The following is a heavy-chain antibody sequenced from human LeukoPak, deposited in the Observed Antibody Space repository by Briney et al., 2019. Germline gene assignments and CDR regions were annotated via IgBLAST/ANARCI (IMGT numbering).Heavy chain of an antibody. CDR1: GFTFSSYA. CDR2: ISYDGSNK. CDR3: ARDPSYDSSGYYGFDY. Sequence: PGGSLRLSCAASGFTFSSYAMHWVRQAPGKGLEWVAVISYDGSNKYYADSVKGRFTISGDNSKNTLYLQMNSLRAEDTAVYYCARDPSYDSSGYYGFDYWGQGTLVTVSS. D-gene: IGHD3-22*01. J-gene: IGHJ4*02. V-gene: IGHV3-30-3*01.